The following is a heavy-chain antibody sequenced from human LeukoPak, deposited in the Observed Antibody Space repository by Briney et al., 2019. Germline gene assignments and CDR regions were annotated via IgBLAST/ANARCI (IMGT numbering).Heavy chain of an antibody. Sequence: SETLSLTCTVSGGSIRGFFWSWIRQPPGKGLEWIGYIFYSGGPYYNPSLMSRVTISVDMSTNQFSLKLTSVTAADTAVYYCARHDYGGNSAWFDPWGQGTLVTVSS. CDR1: GGSIRGFF. D-gene: IGHD4-23*01. CDR2: IFYSGGP. CDR3: ARHDYGGNSAWFDP. V-gene: IGHV4-59*01. J-gene: IGHJ5*02.